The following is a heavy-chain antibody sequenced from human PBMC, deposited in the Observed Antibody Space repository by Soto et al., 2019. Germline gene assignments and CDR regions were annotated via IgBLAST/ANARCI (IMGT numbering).Heavy chain of an antibody. CDR3: ARHHYYYDSSGYYRN. CDR1: GYSFTSYW. V-gene: IGHV5-10-1*01. Sequence: PGESLKISCKGSGYSFTSYWISWVRQMPGKGLEWMGRIDPSDSYTNYSPSFQGHVTISADKSISTAYLQWSSLKASDTAMYYCARHHYYYDSSGYYRNWGQGTLVTVS. CDR2: IDPSDSYT. J-gene: IGHJ4*02. D-gene: IGHD3-22*01.